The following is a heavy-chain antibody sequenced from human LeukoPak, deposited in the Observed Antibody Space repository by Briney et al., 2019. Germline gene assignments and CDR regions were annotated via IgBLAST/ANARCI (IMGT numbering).Heavy chain of an antibody. D-gene: IGHD3-10*01. CDR2: IYYSGST. CDR3: ATRPLLWFGETGNWFDP. Sequence: SETLSLTCTVSGGSISSSSYYWGWIRQPPGKGLEWIGSIYYSGSTYYNPSLKSRVTISVDTSKNQFSLKLSSVTAADTAVYYCATRPLLWFGETGNWFDPWGQGTLVTVSS. CDR1: GGSISSSSYY. J-gene: IGHJ5*02. V-gene: IGHV4-39*07.